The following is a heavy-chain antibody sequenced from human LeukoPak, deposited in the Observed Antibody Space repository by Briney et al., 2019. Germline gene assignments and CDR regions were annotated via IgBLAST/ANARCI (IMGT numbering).Heavy chain of an antibody. CDR2: VSAYADNT. D-gene: IGHD1-26*01. V-gene: IGHV1-18*01. Sequence: GASVKVSCKASGYNFVSYGITWVRQAPGQGLEWMGWVSAYADNTNYVQKFQGRVTMTTDTSTSTAYMELRRLRSDDTAVYYCARDCIGCHGFDSWGQGTLVTVSS. CDR1: GYNFVSYG. CDR3: ARDCIGCHGFDS. J-gene: IGHJ4*02.